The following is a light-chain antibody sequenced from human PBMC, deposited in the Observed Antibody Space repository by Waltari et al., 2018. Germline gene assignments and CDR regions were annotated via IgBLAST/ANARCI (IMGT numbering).Light chain of an antibody. Sequence: AIQLTQSPSSLSASVGDRVTISCRASVTVSSALACDQQKPVEAPKLLISDVFNLHSGVPSRFSCRGSGIAFTLTISDLQPEDFATYYGQQFNSYPLTFGGGTKVAI. V-gene: IGKV1-13*02. J-gene: IGKJ4*01. CDR2: DVF. CDR3: QQFNSYPLT. CDR1: VTVSSA.